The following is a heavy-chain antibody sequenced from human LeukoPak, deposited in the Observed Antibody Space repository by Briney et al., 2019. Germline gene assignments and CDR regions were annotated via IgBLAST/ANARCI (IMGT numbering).Heavy chain of an antibody. CDR1: GGTFSSYA. Sequence: SVKVSCKASGGTFSSYAISWVRQAPGQGLEWMGRIIPILGIANYAQKFQGRVTITADKSTSTAYMELSSLRSEDTAVYYCASGDDYGDYVPVDYWGQGTLVAVSS. J-gene: IGHJ4*02. CDR2: IIPILGIA. D-gene: IGHD4-17*01. V-gene: IGHV1-69*04. CDR3: ASGDDYGDYVPVDY.